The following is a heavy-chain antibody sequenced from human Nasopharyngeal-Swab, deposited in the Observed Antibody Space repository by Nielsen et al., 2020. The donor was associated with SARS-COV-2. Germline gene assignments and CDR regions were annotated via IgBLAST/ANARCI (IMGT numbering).Heavy chain of an antibody. D-gene: IGHD6-13*01. CDR1: GGSISSYY. V-gene: IGHV4-59*01. CDR2: IYYSEST. CDR3: ARGGGSSSWVDY. J-gene: IGHJ4*02. Sequence: SETLSLTCTVSGGSISSYYWSWIRQPPGKGLEWIGYIYYSESTNYSPSLKSRVTISVDTSKNQFSLKLSSVAAADTAVYYCARGGGSSSWVDYWGQGTLVTVSS.